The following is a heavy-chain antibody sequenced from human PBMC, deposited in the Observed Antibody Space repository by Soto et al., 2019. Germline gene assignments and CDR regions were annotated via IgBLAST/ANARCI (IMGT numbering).Heavy chain of an antibody. V-gene: IGHV4-59*01. CDR3: ARDLVAGTAYYYYGMDV. J-gene: IGHJ6*02. CDR1: GGSISSYY. D-gene: IGHD6-19*01. Sequence: SETLSLTCTVSGGSISSYYWSWIRQPPGKGLEWIGYIYYSGSTNYNPSLKSRVTISVDTSKNQFSLKLSSVTAADTAVYYCARDLVAGTAYYYYGMDVWGQGTTVTVSS. CDR2: IYYSGST.